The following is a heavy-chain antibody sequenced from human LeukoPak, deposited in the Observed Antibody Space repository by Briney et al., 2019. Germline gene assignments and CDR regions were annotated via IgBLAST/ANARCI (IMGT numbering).Heavy chain of an antibody. Sequence: SETLSLTCAVSGGSISSSNWWSWVRQPPGEGLEWIGEIYHSGSTNYNPSLKSRVTISVDRSKNQFSLKLSSVTAADTAVYYCARSSVVVVAATSTGLDYWGQGTLVTVSS. J-gene: IGHJ4*02. CDR1: GGSISSSNW. CDR2: IYHSGST. CDR3: ARSSVVVVAATSTGLDY. V-gene: IGHV4-4*02. D-gene: IGHD2-15*01.